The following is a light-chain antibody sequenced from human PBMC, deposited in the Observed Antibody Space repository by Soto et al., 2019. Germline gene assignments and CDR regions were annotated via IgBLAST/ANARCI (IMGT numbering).Light chain of an antibody. CDR1: QSVSSY. CDR2: DAS. J-gene: IGKJ5*01. CDR3: QQRSSWPLIT. V-gene: IGKV3-11*01. Sequence: DIVLTQSPATLSLSPGARATLSCRASQSVSSYLAWYQQKPGQTPRLLIYDASTRATGIPARFSGSGSGTDFTLTISSLEPEDFAVYYCQQRSSWPLITFGQGTRLEIK.